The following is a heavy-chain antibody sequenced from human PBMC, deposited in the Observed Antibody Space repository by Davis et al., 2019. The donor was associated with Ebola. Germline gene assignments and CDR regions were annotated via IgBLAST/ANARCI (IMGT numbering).Heavy chain of an antibody. CDR3: ARGMTTVTTVWFDP. CDR2: INHSGST. J-gene: IGHJ5*02. D-gene: IGHD4-17*01. Sequence: MPSETLSLTCAVYGGSFSGYYWSWIRQPPGKGLEWIGEINHSGSTNYNPSLKSRVTISVDTSKNQFSLKLSSVTAADTAVYYCARGMTTVTTVWFDPWGQGTLVTVSS. V-gene: IGHV4-34*01. CDR1: GGSFSGYY.